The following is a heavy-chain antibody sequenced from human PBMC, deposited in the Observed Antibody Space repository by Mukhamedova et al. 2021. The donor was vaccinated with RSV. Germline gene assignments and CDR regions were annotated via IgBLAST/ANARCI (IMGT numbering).Heavy chain of an antibody. J-gene: IGHJ6*02. V-gene: IGHV1-69*10. CDR2: IIPIRDIA. CDR3: ARGFRDDFYYGVDV. Sequence: GQGLEWMGGIIPIRDIAHYAQKFHGRVTITADKSTSTAYMELSSLRSEDTAVYYCARGFRDDFYYGVDVWGQGTTATVSS.